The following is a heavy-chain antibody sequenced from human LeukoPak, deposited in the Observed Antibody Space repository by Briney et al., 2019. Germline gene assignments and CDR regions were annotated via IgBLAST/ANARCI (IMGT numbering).Heavy chain of an antibody. D-gene: IGHD2-2*01. CDR2: ISSSGGDI. CDR3: ARAMRRAAMGAFDI. V-gene: IGHV3-21*01. Sequence: GGSLRLSCAASGFTFSTYSMHWVRQAPGRGLEWVSSISSSGGDIYYADSAKGRFTISRDNAENSLYLQMNSLRAEDTAVYYCARAMRRAAMGAFDIWGQGTMVTVSS. CDR1: GFTFSTYS. J-gene: IGHJ3*02.